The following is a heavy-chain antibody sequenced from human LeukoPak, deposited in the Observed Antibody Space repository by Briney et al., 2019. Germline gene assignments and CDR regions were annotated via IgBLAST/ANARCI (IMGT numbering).Heavy chain of an antibody. CDR2: IKKDGSGI. CDR1: GFPFSNSW. J-gene: IGHJ6*04. Sequence: GGSLRLSCVVSGFPFSNSWMYWVRQAPGKGLEGVANIKKDGSGISYVDSVKGRFIISRDNTRNSLYLQMNSLTVEDTAVYFCAGGNAMDVSGKGTAVTVSS. D-gene: IGHD1-1*01. V-gene: IGHV3-7*03. CDR3: AGGNAMDV.